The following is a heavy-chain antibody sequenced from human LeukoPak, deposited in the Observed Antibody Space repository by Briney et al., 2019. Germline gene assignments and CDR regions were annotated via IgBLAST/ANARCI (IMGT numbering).Heavy chain of an antibody. Sequence: SETLSLTCTVSGGSISSSSYYWSWIRQPPGKGLEWIGYIYYSGSTNYNPSLKSRVTISVDTSKNQFSLKLSSVTAADTAVYYCARELLGYYGSSGYYPDAFDIWGQGTMVTVSS. V-gene: IGHV4-61*01. CDR1: GGSISSSSYY. J-gene: IGHJ3*02. CDR2: IYYSGST. D-gene: IGHD3-22*01. CDR3: ARELLGYYGSSGYYPDAFDI.